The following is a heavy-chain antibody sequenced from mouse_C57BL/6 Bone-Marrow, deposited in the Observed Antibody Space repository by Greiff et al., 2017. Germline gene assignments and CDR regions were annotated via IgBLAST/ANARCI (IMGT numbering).Heavy chain of an antibody. Sequence: EVKLMESGGDLVKPGGSLKLSCAASGFTFSSYGMSWVRQTPDKRLEWVATISSGGSYTYSPDSVKGRFTISRDNAKNTLYLQMSSLKSEDTAMYYCARQVIYYGNYYYAMDYWGQGTSVTVSS. D-gene: IGHD2-1*01. CDR2: ISSGGSYT. V-gene: IGHV5-6*01. CDR1: GFTFSSYG. J-gene: IGHJ4*01. CDR3: ARQVIYYGNYYYAMDY.